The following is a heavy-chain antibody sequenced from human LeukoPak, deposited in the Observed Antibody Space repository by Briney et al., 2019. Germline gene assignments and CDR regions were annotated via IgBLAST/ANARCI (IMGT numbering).Heavy chain of an antibody. CDR1: GFTFDDYA. Sequence: GRSLRLSCAASGFTFDDYAMPWVRQAPGKGVEWVSGISWNSGSIGYADSVKGRFTISRDNAKNSLYLQMNSLRAEDTALYYCGKDIRRDGYNGNYYYYGMDVWGQGTTVTVSS. CDR3: GKDIRRDGYNGNYYYYGMDV. J-gene: IGHJ6*02. D-gene: IGHD5-24*01. CDR2: ISWNSGSI. V-gene: IGHV3-9*01.